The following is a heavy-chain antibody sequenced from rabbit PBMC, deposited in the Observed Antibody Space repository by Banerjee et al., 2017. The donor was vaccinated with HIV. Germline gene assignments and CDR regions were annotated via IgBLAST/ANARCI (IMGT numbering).Heavy chain of an antibody. CDR2: IYAGSSGST. J-gene: IGHJ6*01. Sequence: QSLEESGGDLVKPGASLTLTCTASGFSFSSSYYMCWVRQAPGKGLEWIACIYAGSSGSTYYASWAKGRFTISKTSSTTVTLQMTSLTAADTATYFCARDAGSSYYTLRYGMDLWGPGTLVTVS. D-gene: IGHD8-1*01. CDR1: GFSFSSSYY. V-gene: IGHV1S40*01. CDR3: ARDAGSSYYTLRYGMDL.